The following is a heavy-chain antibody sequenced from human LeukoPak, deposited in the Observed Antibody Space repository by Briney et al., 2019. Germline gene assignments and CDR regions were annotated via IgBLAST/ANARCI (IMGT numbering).Heavy chain of an antibody. CDR3: ARDPFSSTKYSLYYFDY. Sequence: PGGSLRLSCTASGFTFSSYWMHWVRQAPGKGLEWVSSISSSSSYIYYADSVKGRFTISRDNAKNSLYLQMNSLRAEDTAVYYCARDPFSSTKYSLYYFDYWGQGTLVTVSS. CDR1: GFTFSSYW. D-gene: IGHD6-6*01. V-gene: IGHV3-21*01. CDR2: ISSSSSYI. J-gene: IGHJ4*02.